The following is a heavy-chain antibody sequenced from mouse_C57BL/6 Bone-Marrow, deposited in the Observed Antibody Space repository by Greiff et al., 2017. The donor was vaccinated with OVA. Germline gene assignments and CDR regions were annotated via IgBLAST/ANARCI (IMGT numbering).Heavy chain of an antibody. CDR3: ARRTYGSSYWYFDV. CDR2: ISNLAYSI. Sequence: EVKVEESGGGLVQPGGSLKLSCAASGFTFSDYGMAWVRQAPRKGPEWVAFISNLAYSIYYADTVTGRFTISRENAKNTLYLEMSSLRSEDTAMYYCARRTYGSSYWYFDVWGTGTTVTVSS. CDR1: GFTFSDYG. V-gene: IGHV5-15*04. J-gene: IGHJ1*03. D-gene: IGHD1-1*01.